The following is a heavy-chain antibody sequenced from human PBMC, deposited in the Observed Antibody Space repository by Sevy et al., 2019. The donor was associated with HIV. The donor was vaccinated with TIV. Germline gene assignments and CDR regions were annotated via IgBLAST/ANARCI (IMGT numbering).Heavy chain of an antibody. CDR1: GGSVSSGSYY. Sequence: SETLSLTCSVSGGSVSSGSYYWSWIRQPPGKGLEWIGYISYIGSTNYNPSLKSRVTISVDTSKNQLSLRLSSVTAADTAVYYCVRDRIAAAGGSFDYWGQGTLVTVSS. J-gene: IGHJ4*02. CDR2: ISYIGST. D-gene: IGHD6-13*01. CDR3: VRDRIAAAGGSFDY. V-gene: IGHV4-61*01.